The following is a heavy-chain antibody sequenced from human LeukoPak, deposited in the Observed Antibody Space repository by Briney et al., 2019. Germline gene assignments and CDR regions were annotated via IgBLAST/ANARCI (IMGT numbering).Heavy chain of an antibody. CDR2: VKQDGSEK. CDR1: GFTFSSYW. Sequence: PGGSLRLSCAASGFTFSSYWMSWVRQAPGKGLEWVANVKQDGSEKYYVDSVKGRFTISRDNAKNSLYLQMNSLRAEDTAVYYCAKDTVLRYFDWSLDYWGQGTLVTVSS. J-gene: IGHJ4*02. CDR3: AKDTVLRYFDWSLDY. V-gene: IGHV3-7*01. D-gene: IGHD3-9*01.